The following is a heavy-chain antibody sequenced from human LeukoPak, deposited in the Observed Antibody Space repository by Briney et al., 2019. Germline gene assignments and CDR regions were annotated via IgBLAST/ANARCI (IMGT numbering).Heavy chain of an antibody. CDR3: APQRDILAGLTPY. J-gene: IGHJ4*02. CDR1: GFTFSSYS. Sequence: GGTLRLSCAVSGFTFSSYSMNWVRQAPGKGLEWVSYISSSSSTIYYADSVKGRFTIARDNAKNSLYLQMNSLRAEDTAVYYCAPQRDILAGLTPYWGQGTLVTVSS. D-gene: IGHD3-9*01. V-gene: IGHV3-48*01. CDR2: ISSSSSTI.